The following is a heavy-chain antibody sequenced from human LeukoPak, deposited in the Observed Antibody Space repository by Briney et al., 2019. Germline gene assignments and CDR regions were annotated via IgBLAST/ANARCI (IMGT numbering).Heavy chain of an antibody. D-gene: IGHD2-8*01. CDR1: GFTFRNYV. Sequence: PGGSLRLSCAASGFTFRNYVIHWVRQAPGKGLEWVAVTSSDLNVKLYADSVKGRFTISRDNSKNTLYLQMNSLRAEDTAVYYCAKDYQPPYCTNGVCPARNYGMDVWGQGTTVTVSS. CDR2: TSSDLNVK. J-gene: IGHJ6*02. V-gene: IGHV3-30*18. CDR3: AKDYQPPYCTNGVCPARNYGMDV.